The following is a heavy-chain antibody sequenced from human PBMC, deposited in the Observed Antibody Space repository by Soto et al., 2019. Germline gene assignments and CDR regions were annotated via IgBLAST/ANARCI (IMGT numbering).Heavy chain of an antibody. CDR3: AKAAWFGELPGNDY. J-gene: IGHJ4*02. CDR1: GFTFSTSA. V-gene: IGHV3-23*01. Sequence: EVQVWESGGGLVQPGGSLRLSCAASGFTFSTSAMSWVRQAPGKGLEWISAISGSGDITHYADSVKGRFTMSRDNSKNTVYLQMSGLRAEETAIYYCAKAAWFGELPGNDYWGQGTLVTVSS. CDR2: ISGSGDIT. D-gene: IGHD3-10*01.